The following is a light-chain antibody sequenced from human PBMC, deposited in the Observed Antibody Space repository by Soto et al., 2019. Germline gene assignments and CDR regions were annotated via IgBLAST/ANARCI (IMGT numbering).Light chain of an antibody. J-gene: IGKJ3*01. Sequence: EKVLTQSPGTLSLSPGERATLSCRASQSVSSSYLAWYQQKPGQAPRLLIYGASSRATGIPDRFSGSGSGTDFTLTISILDAEDVAVYYCQQYGTAPFTFGPGTKVDIK. V-gene: IGKV3-20*01. CDR2: GAS. CDR3: QQYGTAPFT. CDR1: QSVSSSY.